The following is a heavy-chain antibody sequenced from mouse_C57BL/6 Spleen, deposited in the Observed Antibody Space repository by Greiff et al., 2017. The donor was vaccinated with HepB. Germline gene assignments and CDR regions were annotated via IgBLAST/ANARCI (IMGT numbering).Heavy chain of an antibody. CDR2: IDPETGGT. D-gene: IGHD1-1*01. Sequence: VQLQQSGAELVRPGASVTLSCKASGYTFTDYEMHWVKQTPVHGLDWIGAIDPETGGTAYNQKFKGKAILTADKSSSTAYMELRSLTSEDSAVYYCTRGDYYSSTLFDYWGQGTTLTVSS. J-gene: IGHJ2*01. V-gene: IGHV1-15*01. CDR1: GYTFTDYE. CDR3: TRGDYYSSTLFDY.